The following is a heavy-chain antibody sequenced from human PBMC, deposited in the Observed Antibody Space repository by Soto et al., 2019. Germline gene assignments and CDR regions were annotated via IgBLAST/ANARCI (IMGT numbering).Heavy chain of an antibody. Sequence: ETLSLTCTVSGGSISSYYWSWIRQPPGKGLEWIGYIHYSGSTNYNPSLKSRVTISVDTSKNQFSLKLSSVTAADTAVYYCARLGVCSGGSCYYPYYFDYWGQGTLVTVSS. CDR1: GGSISSYY. J-gene: IGHJ4*02. D-gene: IGHD2-15*01. CDR2: IHYSGST. CDR3: ARLGVCSGGSCYYPYYFDY. V-gene: IGHV4-59*08.